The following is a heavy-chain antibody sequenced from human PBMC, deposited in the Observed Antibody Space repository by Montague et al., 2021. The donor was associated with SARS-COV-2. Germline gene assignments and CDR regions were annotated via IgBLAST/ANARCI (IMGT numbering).Heavy chain of an antibody. CDR2: INHSGST. Sequence: SETLSLTCVVYGGSFSGYYWSWVRQPPGKGLEWIGEINHSGSTNYNPSLKSRVTISVDTSKKQFSLRLNSVTAAATAVYYCARGGGYSYGALDYWGQGTLVTVSS. V-gene: IGHV4-34*01. CDR3: ARGGGYSYGALDY. J-gene: IGHJ4*02. D-gene: IGHD5-18*01. CDR1: GGSFSGYY.